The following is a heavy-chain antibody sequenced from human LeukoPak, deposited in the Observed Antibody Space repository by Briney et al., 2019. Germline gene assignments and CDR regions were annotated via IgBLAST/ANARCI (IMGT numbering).Heavy chain of an antibody. CDR2: IHSGGNTI. V-gene: IGHV3-48*03. CDR1: GFTFSRYD. J-gene: IGHJ4*02. Sequence: PGGSLRLSCVASGFTFSRYDMNWVRLAPGKGLEWVSYIHSGGNTIYYVDSVKGRFTISRDNAKNSLYLQMNSLRAGDTAVYYCARDRSVGATPLDYWGQGTLVTVSS. CDR3: ARDRSVGATPLDY. D-gene: IGHD1-26*01.